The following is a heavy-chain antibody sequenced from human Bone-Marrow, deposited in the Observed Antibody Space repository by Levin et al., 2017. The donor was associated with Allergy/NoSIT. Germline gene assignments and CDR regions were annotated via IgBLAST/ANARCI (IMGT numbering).Heavy chain of an antibody. V-gene: IGHV3-30*04. CDR3: ARDGSGRLPDYYYGMDV. CDR2: ISYDGDYT. Sequence: GESLKISCGASGFTFDTYAVHWVRQPPGRGLEWVAAISYDGDYTYYADSVKGRFTISRDNSRNTLFLQMNSLRAEDTAMYFCARDGSGRLPDYYYGMDVWGQGTTVTVSS. CDR1: GFTFDTYA. J-gene: IGHJ6*02. D-gene: IGHD3-10*01.